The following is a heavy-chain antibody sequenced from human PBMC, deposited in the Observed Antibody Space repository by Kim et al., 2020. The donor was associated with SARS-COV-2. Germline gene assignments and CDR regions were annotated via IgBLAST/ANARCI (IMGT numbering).Heavy chain of an antibody. V-gene: IGHV3-7*01. Sequence: GGSLRLSCAASGFTFSSYWMSWVRQAPGKGLEWVANIKQDGSEKYYVDSVKGRFTISRDNAKNSLYLQMNSLRAEDTAVYYCAREVMITFGGVRDAFDIWGQGTMVTVSS. CDR1: GFTFSSYW. D-gene: IGHD3-16*01. CDR2: IKQDGSEK. J-gene: IGHJ3*02. CDR3: AREVMITFGGVRDAFDI.